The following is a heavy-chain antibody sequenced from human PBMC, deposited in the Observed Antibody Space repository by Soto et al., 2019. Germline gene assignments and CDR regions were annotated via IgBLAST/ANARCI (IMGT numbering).Heavy chain of an antibody. CDR1: GGSFSGYY. Sequence: SETLSLTCAVYGGSFSGYYWSWIRQPPGKGLEWIGEINHSGSTNYNPSLKSRVTISVDTSKNQFSLKLSSVTAADTAVYYCARFVGYSYGFSNYYYGMDVWGQGTTVTVSS. D-gene: IGHD5-18*01. CDR3: ARFVGYSYGFSNYYYGMDV. CDR2: INHSGST. J-gene: IGHJ6*02. V-gene: IGHV4-34*01.